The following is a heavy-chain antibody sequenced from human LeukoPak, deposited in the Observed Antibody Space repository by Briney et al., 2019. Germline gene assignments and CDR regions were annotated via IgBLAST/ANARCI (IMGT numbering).Heavy chain of an antibody. J-gene: IGHJ4*02. D-gene: IGHD3-10*01. CDR3: ARGLGSGSYYNAY. CDR2: INHSGST. Sequence: ASETLSLTCAVYGGSFSGYYWSWIRQPPGKGREWIEEINHSGSTNYNPSLKSRITISVDTSNKQFFLKLSSVTAADTAVYYCARGLGSGSYYNAYWGQGTLVTVSS. CDR1: GGSFSGYY. V-gene: IGHV4-34*01.